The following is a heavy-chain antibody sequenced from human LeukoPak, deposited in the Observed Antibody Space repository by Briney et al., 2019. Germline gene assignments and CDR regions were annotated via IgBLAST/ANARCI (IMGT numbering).Heavy chain of an antibody. D-gene: IGHD1-26*01. CDR1: GFTSSSYA. J-gene: IGHJ4*02. V-gene: IGHV3-30-3*01. CDR3: ARDGLLGYFDY. CDR2: ISYDGSNK. Sequence: PGGSLRLSCAASGFTSSSYAMHWVRQAPGKGLEWVAVISYDGSNKYYADSVKGRFTISRDNSKNTLYLQMNSLRAEDTAVCYCARDGLLGYFDYWGQGTLVTVSS.